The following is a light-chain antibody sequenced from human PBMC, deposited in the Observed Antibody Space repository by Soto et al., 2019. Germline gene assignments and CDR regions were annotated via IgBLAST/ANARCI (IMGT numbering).Light chain of an antibody. CDR2: DAS. CDR3: QQRSNWNGLT. V-gene: IGKV3-11*01. Sequence: EIVLTQSPATLSLSPGERATLSCRASQSVSSYLAWYQQKPGQAPRLLIYDASNRATGIPARFSGSGSGTDFTLTISSLEPEDFAVYYCQQRSNWNGLTVGGGTKVEIK. J-gene: IGKJ4*01. CDR1: QSVSSY.